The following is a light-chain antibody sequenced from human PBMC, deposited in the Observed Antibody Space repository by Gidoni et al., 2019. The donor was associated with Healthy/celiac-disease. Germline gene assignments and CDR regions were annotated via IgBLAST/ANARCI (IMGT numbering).Light chain of an antibody. CDR3: QQYDNLPLT. Sequence: DLQMNQSPSSLSASVGDRVTITCQASQDISNYLNWYQQKPGKAPKLLIYDASNLETGVPSRFSGSGSGTDFTFTISSLQPEDIATYYCQQYDNLPLTFGQXTRLEIK. CDR2: DAS. V-gene: IGKV1-33*01. CDR1: QDISNY. J-gene: IGKJ5*01.